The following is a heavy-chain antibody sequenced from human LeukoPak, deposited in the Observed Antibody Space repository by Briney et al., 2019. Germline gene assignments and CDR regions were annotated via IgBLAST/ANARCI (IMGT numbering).Heavy chain of an antibody. CDR1: GFTFSSYG. V-gene: IGHV3-7*01. Sequence: GGSLRLSCAASGFTFSSYGMTWVRQAPGKGLEWVANIKQDGSEKYYGESVKGRFSISRDNAKNSLYLQMNSLRAEDTAVYYCARGFSSMCDYWGQGTLVTVSS. J-gene: IGHJ4*02. D-gene: IGHD6-13*01. CDR2: IKQDGSEK. CDR3: ARGFSSMCDY.